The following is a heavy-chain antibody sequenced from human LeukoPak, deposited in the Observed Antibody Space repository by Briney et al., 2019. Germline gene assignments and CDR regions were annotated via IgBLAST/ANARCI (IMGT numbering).Heavy chain of an antibody. CDR1: GFTFSNYA. Sequence: GAFLRLSCAASGFTFSNYAMSWVRQAPGKGLEWVSAILGSGGSTYYADSVKGRFTVSRDNSKSTLYLQMNSLRAEDTALYYCAKWGDYDVLTGYYVPDYWGQGTLVTVSS. CDR2: ILGSGGST. CDR3: AKWGDYDVLTGYYVPDY. J-gene: IGHJ4*02. D-gene: IGHD3-9*01. V-gene: IGHV3-23*01.